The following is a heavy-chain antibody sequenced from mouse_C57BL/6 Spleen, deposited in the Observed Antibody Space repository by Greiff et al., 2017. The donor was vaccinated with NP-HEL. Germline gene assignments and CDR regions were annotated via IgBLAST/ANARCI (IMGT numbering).Heavy chain of an antibody. J-gene: IGHJ4*01. D-gene: IGHD1-1*01. CDR1: GYAFTNYL. CDR3: ARYYGSSRAMDY. Sequence: VKLLESGAELVRPGTSVKVSCKASGYAFTNYLIEWVKQRPGQGLEWIGVINPGSGGTNYNEKFKGKATLTADKSSSTAYMQLSSLTSEDSAVYFCARYYGSSRAMDYWGQGTSVTVSS. CDR2: INPGSGGT. V-gene: IGHV1-54*01.